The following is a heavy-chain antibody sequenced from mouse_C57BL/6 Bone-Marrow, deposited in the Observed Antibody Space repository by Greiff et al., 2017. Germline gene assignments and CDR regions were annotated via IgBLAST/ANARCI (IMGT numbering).Heavy chain of an antibody. CDR3: ASSSYYYGSSKGYFDV. J-gene: IGHJ1*03. CDR2: IDPSDSYT. CDR1: GYTFTSYW. Sequence: QVQLQQPGAELVRPGTSVKLSCKASGYTFTSYWMHWVKQRPGQGLEWIGMIDPSDSYTNYNQKFKGKATLTVDTSSSTAYMQLSSLTSEDSAVYYCASSSYYYGSSKGYFDVWGTGTTVTVSS. D-gene: IGHD1-1*01. V-gene: IGHV1-59*01.